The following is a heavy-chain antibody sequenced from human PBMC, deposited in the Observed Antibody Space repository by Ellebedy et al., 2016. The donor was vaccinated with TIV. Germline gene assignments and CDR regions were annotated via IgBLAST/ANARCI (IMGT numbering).Heavy chain of an antibody. D-gene: IGHD3-10*01. Sequence: SETLSLTXAVSGYSISSSNWWGWIRQPPGKGLEWIGYIYYSGSTYYNPSLKSRVTMSVDTSKNQFSLKLSSVTAVDTAVYYCARGGGFSSAFDIWGQGTMVTVSS. CDR1: GYSISSSNW. CDR3: ARGGGFSSAFDI. V-gene: IGHV4-28*03. J-gene: IGHJ3*02. CDR2: IYYSGST.